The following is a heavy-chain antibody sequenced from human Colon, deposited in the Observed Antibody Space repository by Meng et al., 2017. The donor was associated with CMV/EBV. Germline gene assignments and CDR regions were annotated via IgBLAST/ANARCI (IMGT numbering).Heavy chain of an antibody. Sequence: VQLVEDGGGVVAPGGSLRLSSAASGFTFSSYGMHWVRQAPGKGLEWVTFIRNDRSYEYYADSVQGRFTVSRDNSKNTMYLQMNSLGGDDTAVYYCAKVADYADFVMEYWGQGTLVTVSS. CDR1: GFTFSSYG. CDR3: AKVADYADFVMEY. D-gene: IGHD4-17*01. CDR2: IRNDRSYE. V-gene: IGHV3-30*02. J-gene: IGHJ4*02.